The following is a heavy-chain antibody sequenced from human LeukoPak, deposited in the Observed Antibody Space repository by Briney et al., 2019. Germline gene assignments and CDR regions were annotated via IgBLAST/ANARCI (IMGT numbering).Heavy chain of an antibody. J-gene: IGHJ4*02. V-gene: IGHV1-18*01. D-gene: IGHD3-22*01. CDR2: ISAYNGNT. CDR1: GYTFTSYG. Sequence: ASVKVSCKASGYTFTSYGISWVRQAPGQGLEWVGWISAYNGNTNYAQKLQGRVTMTTDTSTSTAYMELRSLRSDDTAVYYCARDPAIEGPRGLVVVINADYSGQGTLVTVSS. CDR3: ARDPAIEGPRGLVVVINADY.